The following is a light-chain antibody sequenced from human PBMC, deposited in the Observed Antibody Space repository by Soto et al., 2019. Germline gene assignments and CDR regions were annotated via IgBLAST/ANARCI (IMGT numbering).Light chain of an antibody. V-gene: IGLV1-44*01. CDR1: SANIKTNG. Sequence: QPVLAQPPSASGTPGQTVTISCSGGSANIKTNGVSWYQQVPGAAPKLLIYSNSQRPSGAPDRFSGSKSGTSASLAISGLQSEDEATYHCSTWDDSLNGLIVGGGTKLTVL. J-gene: IGLJ2*01. CDR2: SNS. CDR3: STWDDSLNGLI.